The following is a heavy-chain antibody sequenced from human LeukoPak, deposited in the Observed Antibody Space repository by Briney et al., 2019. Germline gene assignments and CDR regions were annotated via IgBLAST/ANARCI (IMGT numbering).Heavy chain of an antibody. D-gene: IGHD3-10*02. CDR3: AELGITMIGGV. Sequence: GGTLRLSCAASGFTFSSYGMSWVRQAPGKGLEWVSAISSSGGTIYYADSVKGRFTISRDNAKNSLYLQMNSLRAEDTAVYYCAELGITMIGGVWGKGTTVTISS. CDR2: ISSSGGTI. V-gene: IGHV3-48*04. CDR1: GFTFSSYG. J-gene: IGHJ6*04.